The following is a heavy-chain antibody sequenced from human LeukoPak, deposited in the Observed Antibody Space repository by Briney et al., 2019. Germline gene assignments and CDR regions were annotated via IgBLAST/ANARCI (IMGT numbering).Heavy chain of an antibody. J-gene: IGHJ4*02. CDR1: GYTFTSYD. D-gene: IGHD5-24*01. Sequence: VASVKVSCKTSGYTFTSYDINWVRQASGQGLEWMGRINSNNGDTNYAQKFQGRVTMTRNTSISTAYMELSSLRPEDTAVYYCARGIRWLQFDYWGQGTLVTVSS. V-gene: IGHV1-8*01. CDR2: INSNNGDT. CDR3: ARGIRWLQFDY.